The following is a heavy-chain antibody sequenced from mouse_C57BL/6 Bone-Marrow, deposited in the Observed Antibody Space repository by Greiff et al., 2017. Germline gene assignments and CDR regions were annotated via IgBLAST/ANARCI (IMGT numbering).Heavy chain of an antibody. CDR3: ARGGEGYYEGWFAY. J-gene: IGHJ3*01. CDR2: INPGSGGT. CDR1: GYAFTNYL. Sequence: VKLQQSGAELVRPGTSVKVSCKASGYAFTNYLIEWVKQRPGQGLAWIGVINPGSGGTNYNEQFKGKATLTADKSSSTAYMLLSSLTSEDSAVYFCARGGEGYYEGWFAYWGQGGLVTVSA. D-gene: IGHD2-3*01. V-gene: IGHV1-54*01.